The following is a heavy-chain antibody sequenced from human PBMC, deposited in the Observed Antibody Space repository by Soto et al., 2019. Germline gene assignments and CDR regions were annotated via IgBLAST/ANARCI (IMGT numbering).Heavy chain of an antibody. Sequence: EVQLVESGGGLVKTGGSLRLSCAGSGFTLSNYSMNWVRQAPGKGLEWVSSISTRSTYIYYADSLKGRFTISSDNAKNSLFLQMNSLRAEDSAVYYWALGGYSYGASGTYFYHYMDVWGKGTTVTVSS. V-gene: IGHV3-21*01. CDR1: GFTLSNYS. J-gene: IGHJ6*03. CDR2: ISTRSTYI. D-gene: IGHD5-18*01. CDR3: ALGGYSYGASGTYFYHYMDV.